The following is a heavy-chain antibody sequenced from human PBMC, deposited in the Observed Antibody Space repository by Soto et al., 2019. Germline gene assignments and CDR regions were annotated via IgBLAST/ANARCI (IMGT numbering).Heavy chain of an antibody. Sequence: ASVKVSCKASGYIFTNYAVHWVRQAPGQRLEWMGWTNAGNGNTKYSQKFQDRITITRDTSANTAYTELSSLRSEDTAVYYCARVGCSTTSSLYGDYYYNSKDVWGEATKLTVSS. CDR1: GYIFTNYA. D-gene: IGHD2-2*01. V-gene: IGHV1-3*01. CDR3: ARVGCSTTSSLYGDYYYNSKDV. CDR2: TNAGNGNT. J-gene: IGHJ6*02.